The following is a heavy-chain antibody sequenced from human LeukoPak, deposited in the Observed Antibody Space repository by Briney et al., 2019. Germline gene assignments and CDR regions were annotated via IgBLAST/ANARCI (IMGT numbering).Heavy chain of an antibody. CDR2: MNPNSGNT. V-gene: IGHV1-8*01. CDR1: GYTFTSYD. Sequence: ASVKVSCKASGYTFTSYDINWVRQATGQGLEWMGWMNPNSGNTGYAQKFQGRVTMTRNTSISTAYKELSSLRSEDTAVYYCARGPMVRGSHYYYMDVWGKGTTVTVSS. D-gene: IGHD3-10*01. J-gene: IGHJ6*03. CDR3: ARGPMVRGSHYYYMDV.